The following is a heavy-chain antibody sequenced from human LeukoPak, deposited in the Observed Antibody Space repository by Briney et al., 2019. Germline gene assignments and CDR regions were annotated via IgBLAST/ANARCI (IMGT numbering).Heavy chain of an antibody. J-gene: IGHJ4*02. CDR2: IRYDGSNK. V-gene: IGHV3-30*02. Sequence: GGSLRLSCAASGFTVRDNYMSWVRQAPGKGLEWVAFIRYDGSNKYYADSVKGRFTISRGNSKNTLYLQMNSLRAEDTAVYYCANMMYNWNESYFDYWGQGTLVTVSS. D-gene: IGHD1-1*01. CDR1: GFTVRDNY. CDR3: ANMMYNWNESYFDY.